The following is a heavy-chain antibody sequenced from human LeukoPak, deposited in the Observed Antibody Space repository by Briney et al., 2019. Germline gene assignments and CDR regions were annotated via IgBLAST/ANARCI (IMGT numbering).Heavy chain of an antibody. Sequence: ASVKVSCKASRYTFTGYYMHWVRQAPGQGLEWMGWINPNSGGTNYAQKFQGRVTMTRDTSISTAYMELSRLRSDDTAVYYCARDLSGYCSSTSCLSYEFDYWGQGTLVTVSS. CDR1: RYTFTGYY. V-gene: IGHV1-2*02. D-gene: IGHD2-2*01. CDR2: INPNSGGT. CDR3: ARDLSGYCSSTSCLSYEFDY. J-gene: IGHJ4*02.